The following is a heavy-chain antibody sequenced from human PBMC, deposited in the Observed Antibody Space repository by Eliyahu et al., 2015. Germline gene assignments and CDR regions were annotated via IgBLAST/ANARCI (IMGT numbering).Heavy chain of an antibody. V-gene: IGHV3-53*02. CDR1: GFTVSSXY. CDR3: ARLYSGYYFGMDV. D-gene: IGHD3-10*01. J-gene: IGHJ6*02. CDR2: SYSGGST. Sequence: EVQLVETGGGLXQPGGSXRLSXXAXGFTVSSXYMTXVRQAPGKGLEWVSVSYSGGSTYYADSVKGRFTISRDNSKNTLYIQMNSVRAEDTAVYYCARLYSGYYFGMDVWGQGTTVTVSS.